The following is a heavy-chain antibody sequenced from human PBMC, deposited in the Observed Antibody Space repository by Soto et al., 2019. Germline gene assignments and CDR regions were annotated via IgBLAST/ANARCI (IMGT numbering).Heavy chain of an antibody. V-gene: IGHV1-69*02. Sequence: SVKVSCKASGGTFSSYTISWVRQAPGQGLEWMGRIIPILGIANYAQKFQGRVTITADKSTSTAYMELSSLRSEDTAVYYCARAGHYDILTGPYFDYWGQGTLVTVSS. CDR1: GGTFSSYT. CDR3: ARAGHYDILTGPYFDY. D-gene: IGHD3-9*01. J-gene: IGHJ4*02. CDR2: IIPILGIA.